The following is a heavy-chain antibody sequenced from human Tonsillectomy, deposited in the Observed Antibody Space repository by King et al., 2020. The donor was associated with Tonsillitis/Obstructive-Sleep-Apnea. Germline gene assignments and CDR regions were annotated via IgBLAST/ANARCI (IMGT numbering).Heavy chain of an antibody. J-gene: IGHJ6*03. CDR3: ATEVTYYTSGALDYYCYMDV. CDR1: GYFFIDHY. CDR2: INPSNHDR. Sequence: QLVQSVAEVNKPGASLKVSCKASGYFFIDHYLHWFLQAPGQGLEWMGRINPSNHDRNYGRKVQGLVTMTRVTSISPAYMGLSRLRSDDTAVYYCATEVTYYTSGALDYYCYMDVWGKGTTVTVSS. V-gene: IGHV1-2*04. D-gene: IGHD2/OR15-2a*01.